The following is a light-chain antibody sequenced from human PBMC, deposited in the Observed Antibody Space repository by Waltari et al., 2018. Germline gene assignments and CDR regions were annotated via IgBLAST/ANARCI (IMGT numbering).Light chain of an antibody. CDR2: GVA. CDR3: SSYTQSRTRV. V-gene: IGLV2-23*02. Sequence: QSALTQSASVSGSPGQSITISCTGTSRDVGSYDLVSWYQQLPGRAPTLILFGVAKRPSGMSDLFSGSKSGNTASLTISGLQSEDEAHYYCSSYTQSRTRVFGGGTKLTVL. CDR1: SRDVGSYDL. J-gene: IGLJ3*02.